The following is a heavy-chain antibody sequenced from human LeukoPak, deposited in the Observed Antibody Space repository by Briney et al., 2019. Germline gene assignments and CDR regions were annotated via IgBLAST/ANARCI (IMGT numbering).Heavy chain of an antibody. CDR3: AKDGHSSSSGNWFDP. CDR1: GFTFSSYA. Sequence: GGSLRLSCAASGFTFSSYAMSWVRQAPGKGLEWVSAISGSGGSTYYADSVKGRFTISRDNSKNTLYLQMNSLRAEDMAVYYCAKDGHSSSSGNWFDPWGQGTLVTVSS. V-gene: IGHV3-23*01. J-gene: IGHJ5*02. D-gene: IGHD6-6*01. CDR2: ISGSGGST.